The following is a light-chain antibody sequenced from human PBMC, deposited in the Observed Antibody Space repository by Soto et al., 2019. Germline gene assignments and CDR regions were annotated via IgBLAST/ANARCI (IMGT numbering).Light chain of an antibody. CDR3: QQSYGPPRT. Sequence: DIQMTQSPSSLSASVGDRVTITCRASQSVSNYLNWYQQKPGKAPKLLIYAASTLQGGVPSRFSGSGSGTDFTLTISSLQPEDFATYYCQQSYGPPRTFGQGTKVEVK. CDR2: AAS. V-gene: IGKV1-39*01. CDR1: QSVSNY. J-gene: IGKJ1*01.